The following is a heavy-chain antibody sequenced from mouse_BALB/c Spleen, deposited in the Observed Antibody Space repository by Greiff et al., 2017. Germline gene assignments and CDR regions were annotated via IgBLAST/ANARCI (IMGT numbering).Heavy chain of an antibody. Sequence: VKLMESGPGLVAPSQSLSITCTVSGFSLTSYGVHWVRQPPGKGLEWLGVIWAGGSTNYNSALMSRLSISKDNSKSQVFLKMNSLQTDDTAMYYCARALITTVVGYWYFDVWGAGTTVTVSS. CDR2: IWAGGST. D-gene: IGHD1-1*01. V-gene: IGHV2-9*02. J-gene: IGHJ1*01. CDR1: GFSLTSYG. CDR3: ARALITTVVGYWYFDV.